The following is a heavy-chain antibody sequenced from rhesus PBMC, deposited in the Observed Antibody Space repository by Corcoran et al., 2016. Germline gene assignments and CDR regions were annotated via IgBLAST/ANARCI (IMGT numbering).Heavy chain of an antibody. D-gene: IGHD1-1-1*01. CDR3: ALIAGISFYYFDY. J-gene: IGHJ4*01. CDR2: IYGSSGST. CDR1: GYSISSNY. V-gene: IGHV4-147*01. Sequence: QVQLQESGPGLVKPSETLSLTCAVSGYSISSNYRSWIRQPPRKGLEWSGYIYGSSGSTYSNPALKMRVTIATATSKNQFTLKLSSVTTADTAVYYCALIAGISFYYFDYWGQGVLVTVSS.